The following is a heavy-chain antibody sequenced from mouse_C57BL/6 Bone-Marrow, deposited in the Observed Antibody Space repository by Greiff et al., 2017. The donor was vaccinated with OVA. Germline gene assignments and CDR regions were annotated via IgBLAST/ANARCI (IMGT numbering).Heavy chain of an antibody. Sequence: EVKLVESGGGLVKPGGSLKLSCVASGFTFSDYGMHWVRQAPEKGLEWVAYISSGSSTIYYADTVKGRFTISRDNAKNTLFLQMTSLRSEDTAMYYCARLFDYWGQGTTLTVSS. CDR2: ISSGSSTI. CDR1: GFTFSDYG. CDR3: ARLFDY. V-gene: IGHV5-17*01. J-gene: IGHJ2*01.